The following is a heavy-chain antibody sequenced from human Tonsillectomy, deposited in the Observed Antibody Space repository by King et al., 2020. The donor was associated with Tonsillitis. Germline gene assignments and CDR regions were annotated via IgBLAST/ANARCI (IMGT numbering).Heavy chain of an antibody. V-gene: IGHV4-39*01. CDR3: ARHGSGWPRALGYFDL. CDR2: IYYSGNT. Sequence: QLQESGPGLVKPSETLSLTCTVSGGSISRSSYYWGWIRQPPGKGLEWIGSIYYSGNTYYNPSLKSRVTISVDTSKSQFSLKLSSVTAADTAVFYRARHGSGWPRALGYFDLWGRGTLVTVSS. D-gene: IGHD6-19*01. J-gene: IGHJ2*01. CDR1: GGSISRSSYY.